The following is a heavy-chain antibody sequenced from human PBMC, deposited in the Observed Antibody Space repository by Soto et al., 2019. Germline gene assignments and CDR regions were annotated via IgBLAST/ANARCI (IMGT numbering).Heavy chain of an antibody. D-gene: IGHD3-22*01. CDR3: ASGYYDSSGYSIDY. V-gene: IGHV1-69*01. J-gene: IGHJ4*02. Sequence: QVQLMQSGSEVKKPGSSVKISCKAFGGTFNSNAFSWVRQVPGQGLEWMGGLSVILGTPNYAQKFQGRVTLSADETTTTAYMEVTSLTSEDTAVYYCASGYYDSSGYSIDYWGQGTQITVSS. CDR2: LSVILGTP. CDR1: GGTFNSNA.